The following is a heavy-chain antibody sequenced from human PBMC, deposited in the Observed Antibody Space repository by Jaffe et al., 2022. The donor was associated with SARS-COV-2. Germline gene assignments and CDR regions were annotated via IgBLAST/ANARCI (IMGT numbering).Heavy chain of an antibody. D-gene: IGHD2-15*01. CDR3: ARGTPFCIDGYCYDWFDS. CDR1: GGSFSGYY. V-gene: IGHV4-34*01. CDR2: FGHGGST. J-gene: IGHJ5*01. Sequence: QVHLQQWGAGLLKPSETLSLTCAVYGGSFSGYYWTWIRQPPGKGLEWIGDFGHGGSTTYNPSLKSRVTISVDKSKNQFSLKLKSVTAADTAIYYCARGTPFCIDGYCYDWFDSWGQGTLVTVSS.